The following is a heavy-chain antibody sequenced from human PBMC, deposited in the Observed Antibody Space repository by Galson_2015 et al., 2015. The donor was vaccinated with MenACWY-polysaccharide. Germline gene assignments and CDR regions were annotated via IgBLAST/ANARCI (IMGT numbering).Heavy chain of an antibody. V-gene: IGHV3-23*01. CDR2: IRSSGTNT. CDR3: AKDSTDFWSVAGRFDH. J-gene: IGHJ5*02. Sequence: SLRLSCAASGFTFSDTAMGWVRQAPGKGLEWVSAIRSSGTNTYYADSVKGRFTISRDNSKNTLYLQMNSLRAEDTAVYYCAKDSTDFWSVAGRFDHWGQGTLVTVSS. CDR1: GFTFSDTA. D-gene: IGHD3-3*01.